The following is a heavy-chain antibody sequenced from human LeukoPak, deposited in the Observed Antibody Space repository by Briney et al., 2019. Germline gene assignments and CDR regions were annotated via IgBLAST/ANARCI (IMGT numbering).Heavy chain of an antibody. V-gene: IGHV1-18*01. D-gene: IGHD6-13*01. J-gene: IGHJ5*02. CDR2: ISAYNGNT. Sequence: GASVKVSCKASGYTFTSYGINWVRQAPGQGLEWMGWISAYNGNTNYAQKLQGRVTTTTDTSTSTAYMELRSLRSDDTAVYYCARVSSSWYRYNWFDPWGQGTLVTVSS. CDR1: GYTFTSYG. CDR3: ARVSSSWYRYNWFDP.